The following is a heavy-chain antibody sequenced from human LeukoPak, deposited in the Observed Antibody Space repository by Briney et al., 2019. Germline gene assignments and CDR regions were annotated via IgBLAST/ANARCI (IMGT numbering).Heavy chain of an antibody. Sequence: KSSETLSLTCTVSGFSISSGHYWGWVRQPPGAGLEWIGSVYQSGTTYYNPSLKSRVTTSVDMSKNQFSLRLRPVTAADTAVYYCARIFIRNGYSSYFDCRGQGTLVTVSS. CDR3: ARIFIRNGYSSYFDC. CDR2: VYQSGTT. CDR1: GFSISSGHY. D-gene: IGHD5-18*01. V-gene: IGHV4-38-2*02. J-gene: IGHJ4*02.